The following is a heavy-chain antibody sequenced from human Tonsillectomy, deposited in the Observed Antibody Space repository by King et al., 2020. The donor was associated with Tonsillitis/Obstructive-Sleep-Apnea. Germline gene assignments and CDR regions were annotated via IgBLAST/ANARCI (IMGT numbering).Heavy chain of an antibody. CDR3: ARGTYYGSATYLSPFDY. Sequence: VQLQESGPGLVKPSGTLFLICAVSGGSINNSNWWTWVRQPPGKGLEWIGEIFHSGNTNYSPSLKSRVTISIDKSNNLFSLNLRSVTAADTAVYYCARGTYYGSATYLSPFDYWGQGTLVTVSS. D-gene: IGHD3-10*01. J-gene: IGHJ4*02. CDR1: GGSINNSNW. V-gene: IGHV4-4*02. CDR2: IFHSGNT.